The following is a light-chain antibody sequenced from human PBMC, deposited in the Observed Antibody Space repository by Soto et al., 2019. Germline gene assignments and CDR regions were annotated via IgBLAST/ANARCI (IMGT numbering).Light chain of an antibody. CDR3: HQSGISPLT. CDR2: SAS. CDR1: QSLHSNF. Sequence: EIVLTQFPGTLSLSPGERATLSCRASQSLHSNFLVWYQQKPGQAPRLLISSASRRATRIPDRFSGSGSGTDFTLPISRLDPEDFAVYYCHQSGISPLTFGPGTRVDVK. J-gene: IGKJ3*01. V-gene: IGKV3-20*01.